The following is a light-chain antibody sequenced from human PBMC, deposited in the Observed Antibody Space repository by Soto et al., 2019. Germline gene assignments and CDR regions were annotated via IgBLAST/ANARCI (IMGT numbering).Light chain of an antibody. CDR1: QTLKRTY. V-gene: IGKV3-20*01. CDR2: GAS. CDR3: HQYDNAPQT. J-gene: IGKJ2*01. Sequence: EIVLMQSPGTLSLSPGERATLSCRASQTLKRTYIAWYQQKPGQAPRVLIYGASNRAAGIPDRFSGSGSGTDFSLTISRLEPEDFAVYYCHQYDNAPQTFGQGTKLEIK.